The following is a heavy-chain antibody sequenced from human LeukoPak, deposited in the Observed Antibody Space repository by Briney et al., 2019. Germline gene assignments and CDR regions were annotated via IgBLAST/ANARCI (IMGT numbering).Heavy chain of an antibody. CDR2: IYSGGST. V-gene: IGHV3-66*01. J-gene: IGHJ4*02. D-gene: IGHD3-22*01. Sequence: PGGSLRLSCAASGFTVSSNYMSWVRQAPGKGLEWVSVIYSGGSTYYADSVKGRFTISRDNSKNTLYLQMNSLRAEDTAVYYCAKASDYYDSSGYFEYFDYWGQGTLVTVSS. CDR3: AKASDYYDSSGYFEYFDY. CDR1: GFTVSSNY.